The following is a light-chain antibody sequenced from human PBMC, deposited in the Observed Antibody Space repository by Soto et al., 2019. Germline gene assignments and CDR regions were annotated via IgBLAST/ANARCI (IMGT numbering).Light chain of an antibody. Sequence: QSVLTQPASVSGSPGQSITISCTGTTIDVGSYSLFSWYQHHPGKAPQLMIYEASKRPSGVSNRFSGSKSGNTASLTISGLQAEDEADYYCYSYGGSYYVFGTGTKVTVL. V-gene: IGLV2-23*01. CDR1: TIDVGSYSL. CDR2: EAS. J-gene: IGLJ1*01. CDR3: YSYGGSYYV.